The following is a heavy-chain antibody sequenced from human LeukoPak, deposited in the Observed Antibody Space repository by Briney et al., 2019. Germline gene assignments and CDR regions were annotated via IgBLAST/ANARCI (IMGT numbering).Heavy chain of an antibody. CDR3: AKMRGPNSGSLDC. V-gene: IGHV3-23*01. J-gene: IGHJ4*02. CDR2: VSSGGDNT. D-gene: IGHD6-19*01. CDR1: GFTFSNYA. Sequence: PGGSLRLSCAASGFTFSNYAMTWVRQAPGKGLEWVSTVSSGGDNTDDADSVEGRFTISRDNSKNTLYLQMNSLRAEDTATYYCAKMRGPNSGSLDCWGQGTLVTVSS.